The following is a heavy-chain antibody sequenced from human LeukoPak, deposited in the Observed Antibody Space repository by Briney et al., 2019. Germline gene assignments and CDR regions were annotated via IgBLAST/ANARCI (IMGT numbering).Heavy chain of an antibody. D-gene: IGHD4-17*01. CDR1: GYTFTSYG. J-gene: IGHJ6*02. V-gene: IGHV1-18*01. CDR2: ISAYNGNT. Sequence: GASVKVSCKASGYTFTSYGISWVRQAPGQGLEWMGWISAYNGNTNYAQKLQGRVTMTTDTSTSTAYMELRSLRSDDTAVYYCARDGMGDYVLYYYGMDVWGQGTTVTVSS. CDR3: ARDGMGDYVLYYYGMDV.